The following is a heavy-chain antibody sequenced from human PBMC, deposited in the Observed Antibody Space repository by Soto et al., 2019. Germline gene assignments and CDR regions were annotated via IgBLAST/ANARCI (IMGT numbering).Heavy chain of an antibody. CDR1: GYTFTSYG. Sequence: EASVKVSCKASGYTFTSYGISWVRQAPGQGLEWMGWISAYNGNTNYAQKLQGRVTMTTDTSTSTAYMELRSLRSDDTAVYYCARAPVLVGATTADYWGQGTLVTVSS. CDR3: ARAPVLVGATTADY. D-gene: IGHD1-26*01. V-gene: IGHV1-18*04. J-gene: IGHJ4*02. CDR2: ISAYNGNT.